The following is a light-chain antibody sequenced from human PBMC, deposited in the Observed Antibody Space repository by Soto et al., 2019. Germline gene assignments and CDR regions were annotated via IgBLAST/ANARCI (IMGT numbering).Light chain of an antibody. Sequence: QSVLTQPASVSGSPGQSITISCTGTSSDVGSYNLVSWYQQHPGKAPKLMIYEVSKRPSGVSNRFSGSKSGNTASLTISGLQAEDEAYYYCCSYAGSSTSLYVFGTGTKVTV. J-gene: IGLJ1*01. V-gene: IGLV2-23*02. CDR3: CSYAGSSTSLYV. CDR1: SSDVGSYNL. CDR2: EVS.